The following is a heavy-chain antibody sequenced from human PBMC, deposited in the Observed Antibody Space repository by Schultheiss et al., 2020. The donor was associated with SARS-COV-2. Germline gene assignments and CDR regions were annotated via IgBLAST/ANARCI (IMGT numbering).Heavy chain of an antibody. J-gene: IGHJ4*02. Sequence: GESLKISCAASGFTFSSYAMHWVRQAPGKGLEWVSVIYSGGSTYYADSVKGRFTISRDNAKNTLYLQMNSLRAEDTAVYYCAREGLQWELPGYWGQGTLVTVSS. CDR3: AREGLQWELPGY. D-gene: IGHD1-26*01. CDR1: GFTFSSYA. CDR2: IYSGGST. V-gene: IGHV3-NL1*01.